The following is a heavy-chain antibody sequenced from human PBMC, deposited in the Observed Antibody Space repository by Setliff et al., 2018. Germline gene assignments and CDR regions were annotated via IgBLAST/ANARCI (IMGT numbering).Heavy chain of an antibody. CDR2: ISAQDGNT. V-gene: IGHV1-18*01. CDR3: ARQPMDTIMVTFDY. J-gene: IGHJ4*02. D-gene: IGHD5-12*01. CDR1: GYIFTSYG. Sequence: VASVKVSCKASGYIFTSYGFIWVRQAPGQGLEWMGWISAQDGNTIYAQNFQGRVTMTTDTSTSTAYMELRSLRSDDTAVYYCARQPMDTIMVTFDYWGQGILVTVSS.